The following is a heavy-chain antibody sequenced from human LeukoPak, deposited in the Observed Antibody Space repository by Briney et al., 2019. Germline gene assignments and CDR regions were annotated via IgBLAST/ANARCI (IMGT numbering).Heavy chain of an antibody. V-gene: IGHV1-69*13. CDR2: IIPIFGTA. CDR1: GGTFSSYA. D-gene: IGHD5-18*01. J-gene: IGHJ4*02. CDR3: ARGRGYSYGHTGTEMYYFDY. Sequence: SVKVSCKASGGTFSSYAISWVRQAPGQGLEWMGGIIPIFGTANYAQKFQGRVTITADESTSTAYMELSSLRSEDTAVYYCARGRGYSYGHTGTEMYYFDYWGQGTLVTVSS.